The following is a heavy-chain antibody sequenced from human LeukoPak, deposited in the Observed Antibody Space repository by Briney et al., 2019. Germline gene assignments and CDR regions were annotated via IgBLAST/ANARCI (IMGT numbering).Heavy chain of an antibody. CDR2: ISSSSSYI. CDR3: ARDGDYAKPDY. J-gene: IGHJ4*02. CDR1: GFTFSSYS. V-gene: IGHV3-21*01. Sequence: PGGSLRLSCAASGFTFSSYSMNWVRQAPGKGWRWFSSISSSSSYIYYADSVKGRFTISRDNAKNSLYLQMNSLRAEDTAVYYCARDGDYAKPDYWGQGTLVTVSS. D-gene: IGHD4-17*01.